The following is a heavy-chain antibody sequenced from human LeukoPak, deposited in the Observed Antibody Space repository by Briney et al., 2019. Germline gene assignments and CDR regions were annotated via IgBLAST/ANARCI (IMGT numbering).Heavy chain of an antibody. V-gene: IGHV1-2*02. CDR2: INPNSGGT. D-gene: IGHD2-2*01. J-gene: IGHJ6*03. Sequence: ASVKVSCKASGYTFTGYYMHWVRQAPGQGLEWMGWINPNSGGTNYAQKFQGRFTMTRDTSISTAYMELSRLRSDDTAVYYCARDTPDIVVVPANYYYYMDVWGKGTTVTVSS. CDR3: ARDTPDIVVVPANYYYYMDV. CDR1: GYTFTGYY.